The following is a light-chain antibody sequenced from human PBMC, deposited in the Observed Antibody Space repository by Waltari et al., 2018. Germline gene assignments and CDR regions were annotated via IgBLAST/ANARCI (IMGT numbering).Light chain of an antibody. Sequence: QSALTQPASVSGSPGQSITISCTGTSSAVGGYNYVSWYQQHPGKAPKLMIYDVSRRPSGVSNRFSGSKSGNTASLTISGLQAEDEADYYCSSYTSSSTPLVFGGGTKLTVL. CDR3: SSYTSSSTPLV. J-gene: IGLJ3*02. CDR2: DVS. V-gene: IGLV2-14*01. CDR1: SSAVGGYNY.